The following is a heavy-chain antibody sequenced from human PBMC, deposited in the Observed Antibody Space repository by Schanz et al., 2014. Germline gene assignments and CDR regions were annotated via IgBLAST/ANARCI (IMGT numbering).Heavy chain of an antibody. J-gene: IGHJ4*02. CDR2: ISGSGGDT. CDR3: AKGQLLSYYFDY. D-gene: IGHD2-21*01. Sequence: EVKREEAGGCFLPPGLSLILSFSSSFFHFLLPAMSWVRQAPGKGLEWVSAISGSGGDTYYADSVKGRFTISRDNSKNTLYLQMNSLRAEDTAVYYCAKGQLLSYYFDYWGQGTLVTVSS. V-gene: IGHV3-23*04. CDR1: FFHFLLPA.